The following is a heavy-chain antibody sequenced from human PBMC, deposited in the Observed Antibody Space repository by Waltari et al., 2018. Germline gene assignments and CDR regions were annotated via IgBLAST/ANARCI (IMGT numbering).Heavy chain of an antibody. CDR3: AKDAFGNTYLDY. CDR2: TWAGGSVE. CDR1: GFSLSNYG. V-gene: IGHV3-33*03. Sequence: QVQLVESGGGVVQPGKSLRLSCVASGFSLSNYGMHWVRQTPGRGLEGGARTWAGGSVEYYADSVRGRFTVSRDNSKNILYLDMDSLRVDDTATYYCAKDAFGNTYLDYWGQGTLVTVSS. D-gene: IGHD3-10*01. J-gene: IGHJ4*02.